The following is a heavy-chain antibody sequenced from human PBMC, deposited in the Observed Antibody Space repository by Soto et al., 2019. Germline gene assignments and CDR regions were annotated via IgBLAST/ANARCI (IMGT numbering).Heavy chain of an antibody. CDR3: ARGGSGSIYTYYYYMDV. D-gene: IGHD6-19*01. CDR1: GGTFSSYT. Sequence: SVKVSCKASGGTFSSYTISWVRQAPGQGLEWMGRIIPILGIANYAQKFQGRVTITADKSTSTAYMELSSLRSEDTAVYYCARGGSGSIYTYYYYMDVWGKGTTVTVSS. J-gene: IGHJ6*03. V-gene: IGHV1-69*02. CDR2: IIPILGIA.